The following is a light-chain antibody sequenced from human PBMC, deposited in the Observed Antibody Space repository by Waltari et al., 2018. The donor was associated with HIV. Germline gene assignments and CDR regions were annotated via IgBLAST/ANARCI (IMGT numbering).Light chain of an antibody. CDR1: QNIHKW. CDR2: AAS. V-gene: IGKV1-5*03. J-gene: IGKJ1*01. CDR3: HDYVTSSLA. Sequence: IQMTQSPSIISASVGDRVTITCRASQNIHKWLAWYQQTPGKAPKVLMFAASTLVDGVPSRFSGSGSGTEFTLTITSLQPEDFATYYCHDYVTSSLAFGQGTKV.